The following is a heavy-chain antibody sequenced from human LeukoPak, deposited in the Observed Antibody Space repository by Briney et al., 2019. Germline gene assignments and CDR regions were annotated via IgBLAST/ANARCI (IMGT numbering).Heavy chain of an antibody. CDR3: ARGPTSSYGDYATPSPLIH. J-gene: IGHJ4*02. CDR1: GGSISSGGYY. CDR2: IYYSGST. Sequence: SETLSLTCTVSGGSISSGGYYWSWIRQHPGKGLEWIGYIYYSGSTYYNPSLKSRVTISVDTSKNQFSLKLSSVTAADTAVYYCARGPTSSYGDYATPSPLIHWGQGTLVTVSS. D-gene: IGHD4-17*01. V-gene: IGHV4-31*03.